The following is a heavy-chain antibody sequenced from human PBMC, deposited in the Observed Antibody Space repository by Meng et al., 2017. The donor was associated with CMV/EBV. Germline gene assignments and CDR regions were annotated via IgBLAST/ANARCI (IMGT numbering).Heavy chain of an antibody. J-gene: IGHJ6*02. D-gene: IGHD6-6*01. CDR1: GFTFSSYS. CDR2: ISSSSSYI. V-gene: IGHV3-21*01. Sequence: GSLKISCAASGFTFSSYSMNWVRQAPGKGLEWVPSISSSSSYIYYADSVKGRFTISRDNAKNSLYLQMNSLRAEDTAVYYCARESVAAPPAGYGMDVWGQGTTVTVSS. CDR3: ARESVAAPPAGYGMDV.